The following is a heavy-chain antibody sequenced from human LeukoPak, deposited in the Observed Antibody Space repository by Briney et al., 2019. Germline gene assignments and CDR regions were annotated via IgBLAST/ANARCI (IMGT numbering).Heavy chain of an antibody. CDR1: GFTFSNYA. CDR2: ISGGGGST. D-gene: IGHD3-3*01. J-gene: IGHJ4*02. V-gene: IGHV3-23*01. CDR3: ANLSPVLRFLEWVRDRTNPPHGY. Sequence: GGSLRLSCAASGFTFSNYAMSWVRQAPGKGLEWVSAISGGGGSTYYADSVKGRFTISRDNSKNTLYLQVNSLRAEDTAVYYCANLSPVLRFLEWVRDRTNPPHGYWGQGTLVTVSS.